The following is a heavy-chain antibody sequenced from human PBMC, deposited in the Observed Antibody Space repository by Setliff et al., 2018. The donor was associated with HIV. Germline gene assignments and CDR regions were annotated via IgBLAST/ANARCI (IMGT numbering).Heavy chain of an antibody. CDR2: IKINSGGT. Sequence: GASVKVSCTASGYTFTGFYMHWVRQAPGQGLEWMGWIKINSGGTKFTQKFQGRVTMTRDTSLSTAYMELSRLRSDDTAVYYCVREGAGPTDDAFDIWGQGTMVTVSS. CDR3: VREGAGPTDDAFDI. V-gene: IGHV1-2*02. D-gene: IGHD4-17*01. J-gene: IGHJ3*02. CDR1: GYTFTGFY.